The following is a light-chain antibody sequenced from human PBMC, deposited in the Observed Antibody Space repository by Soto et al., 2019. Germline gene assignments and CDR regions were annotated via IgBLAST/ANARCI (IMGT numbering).Light chain of an antibody. J-gene: IGKJ1*01. Sequence: DILMTQSPSPLSASVGDRVTITCRSSQSIRSGLACYQQNPGKAPRLLVSDSSSLESWVPSRFRGSGSGKKFHLPIRRLEADGFGTYYCQQYNSHWTFGQGTKVDI. CDR2: DSS. V-gene: IGKV1-5*01. CDR1: QSIRSG. CDR3: QQYNSHWT.